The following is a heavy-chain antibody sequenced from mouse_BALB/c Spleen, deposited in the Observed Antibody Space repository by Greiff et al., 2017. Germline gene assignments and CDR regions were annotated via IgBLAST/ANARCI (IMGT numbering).Heavy chain of an antibody. J-gene: IGHJ1*01. CDR2: IYPGNSDT. D-gene: IGHD2-4*01. V-gene: IGHV1-5*01. Sequence: VQLQQSGTVLARPGASVKMSCKASGYSFTSYWMHWVKQRPGQGLEWIGAIYPGNSDTSYNQKFKGKAKLTAVTSASTAYMELSSLTNEDSAVYYCTRGDDYLYWYFDVWGAGTTVTVSS. CDR1: GYSFTSYW. CDR3: TRGDDYLYWYFDV.